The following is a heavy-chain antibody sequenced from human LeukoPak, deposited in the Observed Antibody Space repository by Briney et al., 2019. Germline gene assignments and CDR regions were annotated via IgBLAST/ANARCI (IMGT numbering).Heavy chain of an antibody. J-gene: IGHJ4*02. D-gene: IGHD3-22*01. Sequence: SETLSLTCTVSGGSTSSYYWSWIRQPPGKGLECIGYIYYSGSTNYNPSLKSRVTISVDTSKNQFSLKLSSVTAADTAVYYCARLTLFSDSSGYYYPAFDYWGQGTLVTVSS. CDR2: IYYSGST. V-gene: IGHV4-59*01. CDR3: ARLTLFSDSSGYYYPAFDY. CDR1: GGSTSSYY.